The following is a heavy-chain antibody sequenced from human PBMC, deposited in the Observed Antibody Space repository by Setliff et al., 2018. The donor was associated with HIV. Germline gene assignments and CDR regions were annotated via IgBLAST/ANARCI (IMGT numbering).Heavy chain of an antibody. CDR2: ISGSGSTI. Sequence: GGSLRLSCAASGFTFSDYYMSWIRQAPGKGLEWVACISGSGSTIYYADSVKGRFTISRDNARNSLYVQMNSLRVEDTAVYFCARVHRGGVGRQHWRSFDCWGQGTLVTVSS. CDR1: GFTFSDYY. CDR3: ARVHRGGVGRQHWRSFDC. D-gene: IGHD1-1*01. V-gene: IGHV3-11*01. J-gene: IGHJ4*02.